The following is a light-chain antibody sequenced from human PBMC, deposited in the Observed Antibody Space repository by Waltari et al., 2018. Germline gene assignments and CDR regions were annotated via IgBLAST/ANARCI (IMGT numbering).Light chain of an antibody. CDR3: QHYVRLPVT. CDR2: GAS. CDR1: PSVSRS. Sequence: EIVLTQSPGTLSLSPGESATPSCRVSPSVSRSLAWYQQKPGQAPRRLIYGASSRATGVPDRFSGSGSGTDFSLTISRLEPEDFAVYYCQHYVRLPVTFGQGTKVEIK. V-gene: IGKV3-20*01. J-gene: IGKJ1*01.